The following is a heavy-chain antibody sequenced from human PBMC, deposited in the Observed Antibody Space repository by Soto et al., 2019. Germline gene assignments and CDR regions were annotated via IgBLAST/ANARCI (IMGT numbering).Heavy chain of an antibody. Sequence: EVQLVESGGGLVQPGGSLRLSCAASGFTFSDHYMDWVRQAPGKGLEWVGRSRNKANSYTTEYAASVKGRFTISRDDSKKSLNLQMNSLKTEDTAVYYWARVHGDSAPGYWGRGTLVTVSS. CDR1: GFTFSDHY. CDR2: SRNKANSYTT. V-gene: IGHV3-72*01. D-gene: IGHD4-17*01. CDR3: ARVHGDSAPGY. J-gene: IGHJ4*02.